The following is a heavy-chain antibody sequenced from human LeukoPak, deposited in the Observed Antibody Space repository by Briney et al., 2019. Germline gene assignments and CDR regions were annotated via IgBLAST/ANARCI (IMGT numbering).Heavy chain of an antibody. CDR1: GASITGYY. CDR3: ATATTRSAFDS. J-gene: IGHJ4*02. D-gene: IGHD1-1*01. V-gene: IGHV4-59*01. CDR2: VYYSGNT. Sequence: PSETLSLTCSVSGASITGYYCIWLRQPPGKGLEWIGYVYYSGNTNYSPSLKSRVTISVDRSMNQFSLILNSVTAADTAVYFCATATTRSAFDSWGQGTLVTVSS.